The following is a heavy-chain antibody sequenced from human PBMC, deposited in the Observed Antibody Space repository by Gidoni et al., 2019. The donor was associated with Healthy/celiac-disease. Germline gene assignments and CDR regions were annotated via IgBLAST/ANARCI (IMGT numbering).Heavy chain of an antibody. V-gene: IGHV3-66*01. J-gene: IGHJ6*02. CDR1: GSTVSSNY. D-gene: IGHD6-13*01. CDR3: ARCIAAAGLLCGMDV. CDR2: IYSGGST. Sequence: EVQLVESGGGLVPPGGSLRLSCAASGSTVSSNYMSWVRQAPGKGLEWVSVIYSGGSTYYADSVKGRFTISRDNSKNTLYLQMNSLRAEDTAVYYCARCIAAAGLLCGMDVWGQGTTVTVSS.